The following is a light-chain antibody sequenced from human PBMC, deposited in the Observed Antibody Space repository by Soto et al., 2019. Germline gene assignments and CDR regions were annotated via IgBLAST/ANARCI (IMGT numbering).Light chain of an antibody. Sequence: QPVLTQPPSASGTPGQGVTISCSGGISNIGSNSVNWYQQLPGMAPKLLIYSNNKWPSGVPDRFSGSKSGTSASLAISGLQSEDEADYYCAAWDDNLNGVVFGGGTKLTVL. CDR2: SNN. V-gene: IGLV1-44*01. J-gene: IGLJ2*01. CDR1: ISNIGSNS. CDR3: AAWDDNLNGVV.